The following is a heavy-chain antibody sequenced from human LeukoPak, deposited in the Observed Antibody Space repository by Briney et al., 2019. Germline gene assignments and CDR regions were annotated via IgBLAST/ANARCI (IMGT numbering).Heavy chain of an antibody. CDR2: IYPGDSDT. D-gene: IGHD2-2*01. J-gene: IGHJ5*02. CDR3: ARHDTSDKTWYNWFDP. CDR1: GYSFTSYW. Sequence: GESLKISCKGSGYSFTSYWIGWVRQMPGKGLEWMGIIYPGDSDTRYSPSFQGQVTISADKSISTAYLQWSSLKASDTAMYYCARHDTSDKTWYNWFDPWGQGTLVTVSS. V-gene: IGHV5-51*01.